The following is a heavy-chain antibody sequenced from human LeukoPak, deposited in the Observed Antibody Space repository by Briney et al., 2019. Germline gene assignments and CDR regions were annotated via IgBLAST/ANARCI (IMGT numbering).Heavy chain of an antibody. D-gene: IGHD3-9*01. J-gene: IGHJ4*02. V-gene: IGHV3-74*01. Sequence: GGSLRLSCAASGFTFSSYWMHWVRQAPGMGLVWVSRISGDGSTTSYADSVKGRFTISRDNAKNTLYLQMNSLRAEDTAVYYCARLDILTGNYYYFNFWGQGTLDTVSS. CDR1: GFTFSSYW. CDR2: ISGDGSTT. CDR3: ARLDILTGNYYYFNF.